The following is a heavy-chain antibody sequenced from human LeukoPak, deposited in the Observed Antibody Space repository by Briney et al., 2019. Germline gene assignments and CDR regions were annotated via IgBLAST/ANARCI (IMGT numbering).Heavy chain of an antibody. D-gene: IGHD3-16*01. Sequence: GGSLGLSCAASGFTFSNYWMTWVRQAPGKGLEWVANIKQDGREKYYVDSVKGRFTISRDNAKNSLYLQMNSLRADDTAAYYCATWGGLGDYWGQGTLVTVSS. CDR1: GFTFSNYW. CDR2: IKQDGREK. J-gene: IGHJ4*02. CDR3: ATWGGLGDY. V-gene: IGHV3-7*01.